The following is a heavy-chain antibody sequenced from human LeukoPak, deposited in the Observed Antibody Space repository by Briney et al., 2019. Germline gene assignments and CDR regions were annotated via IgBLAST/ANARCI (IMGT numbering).Heavy chain of an antibody. J-gene: IGHJ4*02. Sequence: SETLSLTCAVYGGTFCGYDWSWIRQPPGKGLEWMGEINHSGSTNYNPSLKSRVTISADTSKNQFSLKLSSVTAADTAVYYCARGVRRYSSSPGYWGQGTLVTVSS. V-gene: IGHV4-34*01. CDR3: ARGVRRYSSSPGY. CDR2: INHSGST. CDR1: GGTFCGYD. D-gene: IGHD6-13*01.